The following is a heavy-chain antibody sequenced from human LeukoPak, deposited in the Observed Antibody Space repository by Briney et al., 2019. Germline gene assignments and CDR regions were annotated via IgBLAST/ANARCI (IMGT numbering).Heavy chain of an antibody. D-gene: IGHD6-13*01. CDR2: IYYSGCT. CDR1: GGSISSYF. CDR3: ARRQPGIAAAGTFDY. V-gene: IGHV4-59*08. Sequence: PSETPSLTCTVSGGSISSYFWSWIRQPPGKGLEGIGYIYYSGCTNYNPSLKSRVTISVDTSKNQFSRKLSSVTAADTAVYYCARRQPGIAAAGTFDYWGQGTLVTVSS. J-gene: IGHJ4*02.